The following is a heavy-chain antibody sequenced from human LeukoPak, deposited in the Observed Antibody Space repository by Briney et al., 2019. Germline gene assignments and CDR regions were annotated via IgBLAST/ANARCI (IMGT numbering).Heavy chain of an antibody. CDR3: AKTVGEYYDILTSFDY. V-gene: IGHV3-7*03. D-gene: IGHD3-9*01. J-gene: IGHJ4*02. Sequence: PGGSLRLSCAASGFTFSSYWMNWVRQAPGKGLEWVANIKQDGSEKYYVDSVKGRFTISRDNSKNTLYLQMNSLRAEDTAVYYCAKTVGEYYDILTSFDYWGQGTLVTVSS. CDR2: IKQDGSEK. CDR1: GFTFSSYW.